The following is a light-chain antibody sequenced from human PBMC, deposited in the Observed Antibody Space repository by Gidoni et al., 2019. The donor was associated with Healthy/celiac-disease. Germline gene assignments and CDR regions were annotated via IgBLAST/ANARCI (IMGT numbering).Light chain of an antibody. CDR1: SSDVGGYNY. CDR2: EVS. V-gene: IGLV2-14*01. CDR3: SSYTSSSTEV. Sequence: QSALTQPASVSGSPGQSITISCTGTSSDVGGYNYVSWYQQHPGKAPKRMIYEVSNRPSGVSNRFAGAKSGNTDSLTISGLQAEDEADYYCSSYTSSSTEVFGGGTKLTVL. J-gene: IGLJ2*01.